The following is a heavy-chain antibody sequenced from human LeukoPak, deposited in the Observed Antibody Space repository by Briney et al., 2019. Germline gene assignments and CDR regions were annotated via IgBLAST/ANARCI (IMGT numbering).Heavy chain of an antibody. CDR1: GFSVSSYY. Sequence: GGSLRLSCGASGFSVSSYYMSWVRQAPGKGLEWVSVFYNSDFTSHADSVKGRFSISRDNSKNTLYLQMNSLRVEDTAVYYCSDYGDSDRWFDPWGQGTLVTVSS. V-gene: IGHV3-66*01. J-gene: IGHJ5*02. D-gene: IGHD4-17*01. CDR3: SDYGDSDRWFDP. CDR2: FYNSDFT.